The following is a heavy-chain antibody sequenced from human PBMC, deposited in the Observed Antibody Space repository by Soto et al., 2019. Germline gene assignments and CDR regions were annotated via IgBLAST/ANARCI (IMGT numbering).Heavy chain of an antibody. Sequence: EVQLVESGGGLVQPGGSLKLSCAASGFTFSSYLMSWVRQAPGKGLEWVANMNQDGSEIYYVDSVRGRFTISRDNAENSLYLQRHSLRAEDTAVYYCARGRSLLWFGEPRGQGTLVTVSS. CDR2: MNQDGSEI. CDR3: ARGRSLLWFGEP. D-gene: IGHD3-10*01. V-gene: IGHV3-7*01. CDR1: GFTFSSYL. J-gene: IGHJ4*02.